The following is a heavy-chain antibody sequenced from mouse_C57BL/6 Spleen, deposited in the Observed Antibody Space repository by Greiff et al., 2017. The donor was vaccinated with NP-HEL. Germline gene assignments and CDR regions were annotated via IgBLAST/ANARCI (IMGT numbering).Heavy chain of an antibody. D-gene: IGHD3-2*02. J-gene: IGHJ4*01. CDR2: FYPGSGSI. V-gene: IGHV1-62-2*01. Sequence: QVQLQQSGAELVKPGASVKLSCKASGYTFTEYTIHWVKQRSGQGLEWIGWFYPGSGSIKYNEKFKDKATLTADKSSSTVYMELSRLTSEDAAVYFCARHDGAAQASRPYYAMDYWGQGTSVTVSS. CDR3: ARHDGAAQASRPYYAMDY. CDR1: GYTFTEYT.